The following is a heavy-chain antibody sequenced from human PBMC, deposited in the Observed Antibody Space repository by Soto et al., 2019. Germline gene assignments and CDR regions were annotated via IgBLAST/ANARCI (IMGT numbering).Heavy chain of an antibody. V-gene: IGHV3-30*18. Sequence: GGSLRLSCAASGFTFRSYGIHWVRQAPGKGLEWVAVISYDGSNKYYADSVKGRFTISRDNSKNTLYLQMNSLRAEDTAVYYCAKVRYYDSSGYYDYWGQGTLVTVSS. J-gene: IGHJ4*02. D-gene: IGHD3-22*01. CDR2: ISYDGSNK. CDR3: AKVRYYDSSGYYDY. CDR1: GFTFRSYG.